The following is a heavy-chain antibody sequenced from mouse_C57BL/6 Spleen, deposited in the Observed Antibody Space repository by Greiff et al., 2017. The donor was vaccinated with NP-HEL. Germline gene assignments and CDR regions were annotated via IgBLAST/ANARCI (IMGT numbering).Heavy chain of an antibody. CDR2: INPSSGYT. CDR3: ASWNY. Sequence: VKLQESGAELAKPGASVKLSCKASGYTFTSYWMHWVKQRPGQGLEWIGYINPSSGYTKYNQKFKDKATLTADKSSITAYMQLSSLTYEDSAVYYCASWNYWGQGTTLTVSS. J-gene: IGHJ2*01. CDR1: GYTFTSYW. V-gene: IGHV1-7*01.